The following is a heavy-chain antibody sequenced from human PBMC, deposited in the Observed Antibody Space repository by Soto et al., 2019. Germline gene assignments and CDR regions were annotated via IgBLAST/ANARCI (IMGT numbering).Heavy chain of an antibody. CDR2: IVVASGNT. Sequence: QMQLVQSGPEVKKPGTSVKVSCKTSGFTFTSSGVQWVRQARGQRLEWIGWIVVASGNTNYAQKFQERVTITRDMSTSTAYMVLSSLRSEDTAVYYCAASKGDAADGFDIWGQGTMVTVSS. CDR1: GFTFTSSG. J-gene: IGHJ3*02. CDR3: AASKGDAADGFDI. D-gene: IGHD3-10*01. V-gene: IGHV1-58*01.